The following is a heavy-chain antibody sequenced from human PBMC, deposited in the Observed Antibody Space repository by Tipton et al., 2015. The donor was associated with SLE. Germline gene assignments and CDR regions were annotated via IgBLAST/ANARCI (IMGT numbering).Heavy chain of an antibody. D-gene: IGHD1-1*01. J-gene: IGHJ6*03. CDR2: RFHDGNI. CDR3: ARGREWNWSPYYMDV. CDR1: GDSVKSCY. Sequence: TLSLTCTVSGDSVKSCYWIWVRQTAGRGLEWLAYRFHDGNINYNPSLKTRLTMSVDTSRDQFSLTLNSVTAADTGIYYCARGREWNWSPYYMDVWGKGTTVTVSS. V-gene: IGHV4-59*02.